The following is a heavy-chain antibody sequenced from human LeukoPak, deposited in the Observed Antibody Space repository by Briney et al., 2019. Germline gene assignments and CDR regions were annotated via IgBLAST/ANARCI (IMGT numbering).Heavy chain of an antibody. Sequence: GGSLRLSCAASGFTLSSHGMHWVRQAPGKGLEWVAGMWYDGSKEDYADSVKGRFTISRDMSKNTLNLQMNSLRVEDTAMFYCARDGWSLLYYYMDVWGKGTTVTVSS. J-gene: IGHJ6*03. CDR3: ARDGWSLLYYYMDV. V-gene: IGHV3-33*01. CDR1: GFTLSSHG. CDR2: MWYDGSKE. D-gene: IGHD2-15*01.